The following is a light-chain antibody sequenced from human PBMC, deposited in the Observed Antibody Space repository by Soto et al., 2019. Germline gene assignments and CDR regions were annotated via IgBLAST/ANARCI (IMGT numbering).Light chain of an antibody. CDR3: QQYDNFIT. Sequence: DIQMTQSPSSLSASVGDRVTITCQESQDISNFLNWYQQKPVGAPKLLIYDASNLETGLPSRFSGSCSGTYFTLTISILQPEYIASYYCQQYDNFITFGGGTKVEI. CDR2: DAS. V-gene: IGKV1-33*01. J-gene: IGKJ4*01. CDR1: QDISNF.